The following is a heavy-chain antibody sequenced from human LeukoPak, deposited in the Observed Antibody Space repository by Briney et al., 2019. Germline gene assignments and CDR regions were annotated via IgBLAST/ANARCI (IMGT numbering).Heavy chain of an antibody. CDR3: ARDGGGGLDY. D-gene: IGHD2-15*01. CDR1: GFAFSTYS. Sequence: PGGSLRLSCAASGFAFSTYSMNWVRQAPGKGLEWVSCISISSNYIYYPDSVKGRFTISRDNAKNSLYLQMNSLRAEDTAVYYCARDGGGGLDYWGQGTLVTVSS. CDR2: ISISSNYI. J-gene: IGHJ4*02. V-gene: IGHV3-21*01.